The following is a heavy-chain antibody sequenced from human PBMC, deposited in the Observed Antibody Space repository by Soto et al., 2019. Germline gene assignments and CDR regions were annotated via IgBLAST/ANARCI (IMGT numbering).Heavy chain of an antibody. J-gene: IGHJ6*02. CDR1: GYTFTSYD. CDR2: MNPNSGNT. V-gene: IGHV1-8*01. D-gene: IGHD6-13*01. Sequence: ASVKVSCKASGYTFTSYDINWVRQATGQGLEWMGWMNPNSGNTGYAQKFQGRVTMTRNTSISTAYMELSSLRSEDTAVYYCGRRGGGSSSWYNYYYGMDVWGQGTTVTVSS. CDR3: GRRGGGSSSWYNYYYGMDV.